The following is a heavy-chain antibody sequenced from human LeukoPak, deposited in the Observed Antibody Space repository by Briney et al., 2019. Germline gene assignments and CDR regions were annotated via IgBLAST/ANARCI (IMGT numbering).Heavy chain of an antibody. J-gene: IGHJ4*02. CDR1: GFPFSSYG. CDR2: LVYDARS. Sequence: GGSLRLSCAASGFPFSSYGMHWVRQAPGKGLEWVARLVYDARSDYANSVKGRFSISRDDSKNTLFLDMSNLRVEDTALYYCARNLSAAFDFWGQGVLVTVSS. V-gene: IGHV3-33*01. CDR3: ARNLSAAFDF. D-gene: IGHD6-19*01.